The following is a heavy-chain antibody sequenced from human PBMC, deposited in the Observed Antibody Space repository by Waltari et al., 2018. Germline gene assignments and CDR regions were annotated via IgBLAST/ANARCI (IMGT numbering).Heavy chain of an antibody. Sequence: VETGGGLIQPGGSLRLSCAASGFTFSSYAMQWVRQAPGKGLEWISTINSGGDNTYYADSVKGRLTISRDNSKNTLSLQMNSLRAEDTAVYYCAKPIFSGLDSWGQGVVVTVSS. J-gene: IGHJ4*03. CDR3: AKPIFSGLDS. CDR2: INSGGDNT. CDR1: GFTFSSYA. V-gene: IGHV3-NL1*01. D-gene: IGHD3-16*01.